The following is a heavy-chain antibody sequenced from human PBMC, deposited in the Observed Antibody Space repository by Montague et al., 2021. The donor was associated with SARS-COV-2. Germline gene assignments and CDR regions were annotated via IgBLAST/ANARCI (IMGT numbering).Heavy chain of an antibody. J-gene: IGHJ3*02. CDR3: ARAPIVVPGKNAFDI. V-gene: IGHV4-39*07. CDR1: GDSVRTGRHY. Sequence: SETLSLTCTVSGDSVRTGRHYWNWIRQPPGKGLEWMGEIYHTGSTNYNPSLKSRVTISVDKSKNQFSLKLSSVTAADTAVYFCARAPIVVPGKNAFDIWGQGTMVTVSS. CDR2: IYHTGST. D-gene: IGHD6-19*01.